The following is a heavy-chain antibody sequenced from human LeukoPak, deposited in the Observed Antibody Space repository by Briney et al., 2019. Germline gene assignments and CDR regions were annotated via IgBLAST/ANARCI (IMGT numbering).Heavy chain of an antibody. V-gene: IGHV5-51*01. CDR1: VYSFTSYW. Sequence: GESLKISCKASVYSFTSYWIGWVRQMPGKGLEWMGIIYPDDSDTTYTPSFQGQVTSSADKSIRTAYLQWSSLKASDTAMYYCARKSYTGYDSPDYFDYWGQGTLVTVSS. D-gene: IGHD5-12*01. CDR3: ARKSYTGYDSPDYFDY. CDR2: IYPDDSDT. J-gene: IGHJ4*02.